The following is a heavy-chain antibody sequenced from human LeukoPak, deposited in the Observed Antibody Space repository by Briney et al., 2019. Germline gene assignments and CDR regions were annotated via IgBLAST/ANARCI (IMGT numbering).Heavy chain of an antibody. V-gene: IGHV3-7*01. J-gene: IGHJ4*02. CDR3: ATSVGDGYDSN. Sequence: GGSLRLSCAASGFTFSSYWMSWVRQAPGKGLEWVANIKQDGSEKYYVDSVKGRFTISRDNAKNSLYLQMNSLRAEDTAVYYCATSVGDGYDSNWGQGTLVTVSS. CDR2: IKQDGSEK. D-gene: IGHD5-12*01. CDR1: GFTFSSYW.